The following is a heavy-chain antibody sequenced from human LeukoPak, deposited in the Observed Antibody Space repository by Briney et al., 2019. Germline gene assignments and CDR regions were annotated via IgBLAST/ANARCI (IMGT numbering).Heavy chain of an antibody. J-gene: IGHJ4*02. V-gene: IGHV3-23*01. D-gene: IGHD3-10*01. Sequence: GGSLRLSCAASGFTFSSYAMSWVRQAPGKGLEWVSAISGSGGRTYYADSVKGRFTISRDNSKNTLYLQMNSLRAEGTAIYYCAKVLRFGELLVDYWGQGTLVTVSS. CDR2: ISGSGGRT. CDR1: GFTFSSYA. CDR3: AKVLRFGELLVDY.